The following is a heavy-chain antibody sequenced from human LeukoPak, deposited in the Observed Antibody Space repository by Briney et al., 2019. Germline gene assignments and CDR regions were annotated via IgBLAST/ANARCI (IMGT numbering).Heavy chain of an antibody. CDR1: GYTFTSYD. Sequence: EASVKVPCKASGYTFTSYDINWVRQATGQGLEWMGWMNPNSGNTGYAQKFQGRVTMTRNTSISTAYMELSSLRSEDTAVYYCAKKAPGYSSSWWNPYYYYYMDVWGKGTTVTVSS. CDR2: MNPNSGNT. CDR3: AKKAPGYSSSWWNPYYYYYMDV. V-gene: IGHV1-8*01. D-gene: IGHD6-13*01. J-gene: IGHJ6*03.